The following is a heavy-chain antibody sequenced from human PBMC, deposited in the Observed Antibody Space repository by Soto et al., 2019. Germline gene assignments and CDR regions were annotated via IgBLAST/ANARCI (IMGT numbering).Heavy chain of an antibody. V-gene: IGHV3-33*01. Sequence: QPGGTLRLSCAASGFTFSSYGMHWVRQAPGKGLEWVAVIWYDGSNKYYADSVKGRFTISRDNSKNTLYLQMNSLRAEDTAVYYCARDLGVGRKPTEDCSSTSCYKASTHYYYYGMDVWGQGTTVTVSS. J-gene: IGHJ6*02. CDR1: GFTFSSYG. CDR2: IWYDGSNK. CDR3: ARDLGVGRKPTEDCSSTSCYKASTHYYYYGMDV. D-gene: IGHD2-2*02.